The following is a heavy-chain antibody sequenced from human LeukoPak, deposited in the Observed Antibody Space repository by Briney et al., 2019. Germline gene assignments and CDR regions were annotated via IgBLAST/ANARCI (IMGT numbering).Heavy chain of an antibody. Sequence: SETLSLSCTVSGASITSYYYSWIRQPPGKGLEWIGSIYYSGSTAYNPSLKSRVTISVDTSKNKFSLKLSSVTTADTAVYYCARSFYGSGSYTLWGQGTLVTVSS. V-gene: IGHV4-59*01. CDR3: ARSFYGSGSYTL. CDR2: IYYSGST. CDR1: GASITSYY. D-gene: IGHD3-10*01. J-gene: IGHJ4*02.